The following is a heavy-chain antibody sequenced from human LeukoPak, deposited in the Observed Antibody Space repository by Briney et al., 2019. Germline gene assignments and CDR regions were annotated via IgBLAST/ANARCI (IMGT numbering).Heavy chain of an antibody. Sequence: ASVKVSCKVSGYTLTELSMRWVRQAPGKGLEWMGGFDPEDGETIYAQKFQGRVTMTEDTSTGTAYMELSSLRSEDTAVYYCATRREVPQYWYFDLWGRGTLVTVSS. CDR3: ATRREVPQYWYFDL. D-gene: IGHD1-26*01. CDR2: FDPEDGET. J-gene: IGHJ2*01. V-gene: IGHV1-24*01. CDR1: GYTLTELS.